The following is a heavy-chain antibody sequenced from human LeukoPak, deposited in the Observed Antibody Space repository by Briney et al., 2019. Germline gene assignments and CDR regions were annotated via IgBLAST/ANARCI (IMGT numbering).Heavy chain of an antibody. CDR3: AKDRTGTPYFFDY. D-gene: IGHD1/OR15-1a*01. CDR1: GFTFSSYA. J-gene: IGHJ4*02. CDR2: ISGSGGST. Sequence: PEGSLRLSCAASGFTFSSYAMSWVRQAPGKGLEWVSAISGSGGSTYYADSVKGRFTISRDNSKNTLYLQMNSLRAEDTAVYYCAKDRTGTPYFFDYWGQGTLVTVSS. V-gene: IGHV3-23*01.